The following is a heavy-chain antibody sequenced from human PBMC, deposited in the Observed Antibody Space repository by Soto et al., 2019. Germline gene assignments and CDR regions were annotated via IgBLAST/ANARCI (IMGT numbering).Heavy chain of an antibody. CDR3: ARVTVSRWPAFVWFDP. V-gene: IGHV4-31*03. Sequence: PSETLSLTCSVSGASISSGGYYWNWIRQHPGKGLEWIGYIYHSGTTHYNPSLKSRLIISVDTSKNQFSLNLSSVTAADTAVYYCARVTVSRWPAFVWFDPWGQGTLVTVSS. CDR1: GASISSGGYY. J-gene: IGHJ5*02. CDR2: IYHSGTT. D-gene: IGHD2-15*01.